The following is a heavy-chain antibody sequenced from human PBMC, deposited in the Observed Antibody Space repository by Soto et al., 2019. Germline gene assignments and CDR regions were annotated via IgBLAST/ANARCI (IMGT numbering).Heavy chain of an antibody. CDR2: VIPIFGTA. D-gene: IGHD2-2*01. V-gene: IGHV1-69*13. Sequence: ASVKVSCKASGGTFSSYAISWVRQAPGQGLEWMGGVIPIFGTANYAQKFQGRVTITADESTSTAYMELSSLRSEDTAVYYCARSIVVVPAHYYGRDVWGKGTTVTVSS. CDR3: ARSIVVVPAHYYGRDV. CDR1: GGTFSSYA. J-gene: IGHJ6*04.